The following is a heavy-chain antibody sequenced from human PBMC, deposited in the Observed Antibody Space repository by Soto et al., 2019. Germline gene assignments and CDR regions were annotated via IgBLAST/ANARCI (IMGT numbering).Heavy chain of an antibody. Sequence: QVQLVQSGAEVKKPGASVKVSCKTSGYTFTSYDINWVRQATGQGLEWMGWMNPNSANTAYAQKFQGRVTMTRNTSLITAYIELSSLISEDTVVYFCAREMYRGAFDTWGEATVVTVSS. CDR1: GYTFTSYD. V-gene: IGHV1-8*01. CDR3: AREMYRGAFDT. J-gene: IGHJ3*02. D-gene: IGHD1-26*01. CDR2: MNPNSANT.